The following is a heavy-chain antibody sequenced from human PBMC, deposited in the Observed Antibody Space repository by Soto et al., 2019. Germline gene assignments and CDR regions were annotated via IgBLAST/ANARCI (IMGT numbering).Heavy chain of an antibody. CDR3: ARDAVLCDGGRCYGVPLDV. V-gene: IGHV3-66*01. CDR1: GFTVSSKY. CDR2: IQSGGPT. D-gene: IGHD2-15*01. Sequence: EVHLVESGGGLVQPGGSLRLSCAASGFTVSSKYMSWVRQAPGKGLEWVSLIQSGGPTYYADSVKGRFTISRDTSENRLRLQMDRLRAEDTAVYSCARDAVLCDGGRCYGVPLDVWGQGTTVTVSS. J-gene: IGHJ6*02.